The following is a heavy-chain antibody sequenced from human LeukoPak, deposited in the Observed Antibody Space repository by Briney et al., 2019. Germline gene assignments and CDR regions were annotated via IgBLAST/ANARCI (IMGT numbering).Heavy chain of an antibody. CDR1: GGSISSYY. V-gene: IGHV4-59*01. D-gene: IGHD3-16*02. CDR3: ARGKGYPDY. J-gene: IGHJ4*02. CDR2: IYYSGST. Sequence: SETLSHTCTVSGGSISSYYWSWIRQPPGKGLEWIGYIYYSGSTNYNPSLKSRVTMSVDTSKNQFSLKLSSVTAADTAVYYCARGKGYPDYWGQGTLVTVSS.